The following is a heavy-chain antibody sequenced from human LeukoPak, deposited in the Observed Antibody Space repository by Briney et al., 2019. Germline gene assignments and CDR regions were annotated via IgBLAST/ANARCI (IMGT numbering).Heavy chain of an antibody. CDR2: IYYSGST. CDR1: GGSISSGDYY. V-gene: IGHV4-31*03. D-gene: IGHD3-9*01. Sequence: SETLSLTCTVSGGSISSGDYYWSWIRQHPGKGLQWIGYIYYSGSTYYNPSLESRVTISVDTSKNQFSLKLSSVTAADTAVYYCARAILTGYYNYWGQGTLVTVSS. CDR3: ARAILTGYYNY. J-gene: IGHJ4*02.